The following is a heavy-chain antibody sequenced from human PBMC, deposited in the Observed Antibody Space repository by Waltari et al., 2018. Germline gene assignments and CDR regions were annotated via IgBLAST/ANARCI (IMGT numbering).Heavy chain of an antibody. J-gene: IGHJ6*02. CDR2: IIPILGIA. D-gene: IGHD2-15*01. CDR1: GGTFSSYT. CDR3: ARDCGRGSGHCYYGMDV. V-gene: IGHV1-69*08. Sequence: QVQLVQSGAEVKKPGSSVKVSCKASGGTFSSYTISWVRQAPGPGLEWRGRIIPILGIANYAQKFQGRVTITADKSTSTAYMELSSLRSEDTAVYYCARDCGRGSGHCYYGMDVWGQGTTVTVSS.